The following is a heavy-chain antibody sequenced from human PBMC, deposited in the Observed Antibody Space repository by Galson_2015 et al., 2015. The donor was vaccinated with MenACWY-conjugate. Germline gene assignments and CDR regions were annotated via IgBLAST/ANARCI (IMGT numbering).Heavy chain of an antibody. CDR2: INPNSGGT. J-gene: IGHJ4*02. V-gene: IGHV1-2*05. CDR3: AREVPKYATTPYFFDY. Sequence: QSGAEVKKPGASLKVSCKSSGYGFSDYYIHWVRQAPKQGLEWMGRINPNSGGTDYAQNFQGRVTVTRDTSSTTAYMELGGLTSDDTGVYYCAREVPKYATTPYFFDYWGQGTLVTVSS. CDR1: GYGFSDYY. D-gene: IGHD2-2*01.